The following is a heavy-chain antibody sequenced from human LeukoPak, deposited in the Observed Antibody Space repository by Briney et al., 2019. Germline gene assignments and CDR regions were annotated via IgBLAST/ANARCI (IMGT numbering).Heavy chain of an antibody. V-gene: IGHV1-46*01. Sequence: ASVKVSCKASGYTFTSYYMHWVRQAPGQGLEWMGIINPSGGSTNYAQKLQGRVTMTTDTSTSTAYMELRSLRSDDTAVYYCARDLAVAGTLGYWGQGTLVTVSS. J-gene: IGHJ4*02. CDR2: INPSGGST. D-gene: IGHD6-19*01. CDR1: GYTFTSYY. CDR3: ARDLAVAGTLGY.